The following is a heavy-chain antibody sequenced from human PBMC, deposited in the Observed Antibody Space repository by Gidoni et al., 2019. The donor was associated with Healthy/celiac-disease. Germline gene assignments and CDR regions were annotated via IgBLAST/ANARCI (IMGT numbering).Heavy chain of an antibody. Sequence: QVQLVQSGAEVKKPGSSVKVSCKASGGTFSSYAISWVRQAPGQGLEWMGGIIPIFGTANYAQKFQGRVTITADESTSTAYMELSSLRSEDTAVYYCARESRDWNYADTGDNWFDPWGQGTLVTVSS. CDR3: ARESRDWNYADTGDNWFDP. V-gene: IGHV1-69*01. J-gene: IGHJ5*02. D-gene: IGHD1-7*01. CDR1: GGTFSSYA. CDR2: IIPIFGTA.